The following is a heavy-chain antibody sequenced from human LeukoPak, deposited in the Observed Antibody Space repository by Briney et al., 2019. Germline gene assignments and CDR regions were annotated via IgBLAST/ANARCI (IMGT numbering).Heavy chain of an antibody. V-gene: IGHV1-8*01. D-gene: IGHD6-19*01. CDR3: ARYYSGWYYFDY. Sequence: ASVKVSCKASGYTFTSYDINWVRQATGQGLEWMGWINPNSGNTGYAQKFQGRVTMTRNTSISTAYMELSSLRSEDTAVYYCARYYSGWYYFDYWGQGTLVTVSS. J-gene: IGHJ4*02. CDR1: GYTFTSYD. CDR2: INPNSGNT.